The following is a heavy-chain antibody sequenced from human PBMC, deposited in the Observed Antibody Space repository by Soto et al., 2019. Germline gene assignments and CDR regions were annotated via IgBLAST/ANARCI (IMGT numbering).Heavy chain of an antibody. CDR2: ISYDGSNK. CDR3: ARDPLWGTAMVLWYFDL. J-gene: IGHJ2*01. V-gene: IGHV3-30-3*01. D-gene: IGHD5-18*01. Sequence: GGSLRLSCAASGFTFSSYAMHWVRQAPGKGLEWMAVISYDGSNKYYADSVKGRFTISRDNSKNTLYLQMNSLRAEDTAVYYCARDPLWGTAMVLWYFDLWGRGTLVTVSS. CDR1: GFTFSSYA.